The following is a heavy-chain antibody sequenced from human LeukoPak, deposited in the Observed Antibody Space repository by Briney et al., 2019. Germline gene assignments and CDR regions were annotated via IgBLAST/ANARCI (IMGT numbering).Heavy chain of an antibody. D-gene: IGHD2-2*01. Sequence: SETLSLTCTVSGGSISSGSYYWSWIRQHPGKGLEWIGYIYYSGSTYYNPSLKSRVTISVDTSKNQFSLKLSFVTAVDTAVYYCAYCSSTSRDYWGQGTLVTVSS. CDR2: IYYSGST. V-gene: IGHV4-31*03. CDR3: AYCSSTSRDY. J-gene: IGHJ4*02. CDR1: GGSISSGSYY.